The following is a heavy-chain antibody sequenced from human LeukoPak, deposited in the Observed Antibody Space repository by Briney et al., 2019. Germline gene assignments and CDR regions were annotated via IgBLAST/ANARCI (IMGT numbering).Heavy chain of an antibody. CDR3: ARGYSRAAFDI. J-gene: IGHJ3*02. CDR1: GFTFSSYR. V-gene: IGHV3-48*01. CDR2: ISSTGGTI. Sequence: GGSLRLSCAASGFTFSSYRMNWVRQAPGKGLEWVSFISSTGGTIYYADSVKGRFTVSRDNGKNSLLLQMNSLRAEDTALYYCARGYSRAAFDIWGQGTVVAVSS. D-gene: IGHD2-15*01.